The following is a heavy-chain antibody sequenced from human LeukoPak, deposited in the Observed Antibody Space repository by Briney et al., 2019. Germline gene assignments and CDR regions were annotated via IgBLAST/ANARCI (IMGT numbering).Heavy chain of an antibody. Sequence: SETLSLTCTVSGGSISSYYWSWIRQPPGKGLEWIGYIYYSGSTNYNPPLKSRVTISVDTSKNQFSLKLSSVTAADTAVYYCARLHSSGWYGRRELHPPHYYYGMDVWGQGTTVTVSS. CDR1: GGSISSYY. CDR3: ARLHSSGWYGRRELHPPHYYYGMDV. J-gene: IGHJ6*02. CDR2: IYYSGST. V-gene: IGHV4-59*08. D-gene: IGHD6-19*01.